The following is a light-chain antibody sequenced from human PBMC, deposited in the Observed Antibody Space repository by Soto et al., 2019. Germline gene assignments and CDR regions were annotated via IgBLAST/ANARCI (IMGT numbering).Light chain of an antibody. V-gene: IGLV2-23*02. J-gene: IGLJ1*01. CDR2: EVS. CDR3: CSFAGGHDV. Sequence: QSVLTQPASVSGSPGQSITVSCTGTSNDIGNYNLLSWYQQHPGKAPKLMIFEVSKRPSGVSSRFSGSRSGNTASLTISGLQAEDEAEYYCCSFAGGHDVFGTGTKVTVL. CDR1: SNDIGNYNL.